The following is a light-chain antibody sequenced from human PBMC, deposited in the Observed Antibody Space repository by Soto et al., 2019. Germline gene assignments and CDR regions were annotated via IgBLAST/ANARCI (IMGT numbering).Light chain of an antibody. Sequence: DIVMTQSPDSLAVSLGERATINCKSSQSILYSSNNKNYLAWYQQKPGQPPKLLIYWASTRESGVPDRFSGSGSGTDFTLTISSLQAEDVAVYYCQQYDKIRTLGQGTKVEIK. CDR2: WAS. J-gene: IGKJ1*01. CDR3: QQYDKIRT. V-gene: IGKV4-1*01. CDR1: QSILYSSNNKNY.